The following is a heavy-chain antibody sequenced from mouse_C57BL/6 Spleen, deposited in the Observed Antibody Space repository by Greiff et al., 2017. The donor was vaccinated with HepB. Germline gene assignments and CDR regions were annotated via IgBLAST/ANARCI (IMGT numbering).Heavy chain of an antibody. CDR3: ARTWDYGSSFWFAY. D-gene: IGHD1-1*01. CDR2: INPYNGGT. CDR1: GYTFTDYY. J-gene: IGHJ3*01. V-gene: IGHV1-19*01. Sequence: VQLQQSGPVLVKPGASVKMSCKASGYTFTDYYMNWVKQSHGKSLEWIGVINPYNGGTSYNQKFKGKATLTVDKSSSTAYMELNSLTSEDSAVYYCARTWDYGSSFWFAYWGQGTLVTVSA.